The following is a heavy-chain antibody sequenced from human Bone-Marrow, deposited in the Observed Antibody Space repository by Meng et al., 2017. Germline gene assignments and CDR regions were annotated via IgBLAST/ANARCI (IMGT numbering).Heavy chain of an antibody. J-gene: IGHJ4*01. D-gene: IGHD6-13*01. CDR3: ATPGGLSSSWYIDY. Sequence: GESLKISCVGSDFNFKTFTMSWVRLAPGKGLEWVSSITAGGENTYYGDSVQGHFTVSRNNSENTVYLQMNSLRAEDTAVYYCATPGGLSSSWYIDYWGQGTLVTVSS. CDR2: ITAGGENT. CDR1: DFNFKTFT. V-gene: IGHV3-23*02.